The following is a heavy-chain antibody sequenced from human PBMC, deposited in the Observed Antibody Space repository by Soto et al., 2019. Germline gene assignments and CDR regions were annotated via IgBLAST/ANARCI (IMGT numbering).Heavy chain of an antibody. J-gene: IGHJ4*02. CDR3: AKDTYSSSPSYFDY. V-gene: IGHV3-23*01. Sequence: EVQLLESGGGLVQPGGSLRLSCAASEFTFTSHAMSWVRQAPGKGLEWVSGISGSGSSTYYADSVKGRFTISRDNSKNTLYLQMNSLRAEDTAVYHCAKDTYSSSPSYFDYWGQGTLVTVSS. D-gene: IGHD6-6*01. CDR2: ISGSGSST. CDR1: EFTFTSHA.